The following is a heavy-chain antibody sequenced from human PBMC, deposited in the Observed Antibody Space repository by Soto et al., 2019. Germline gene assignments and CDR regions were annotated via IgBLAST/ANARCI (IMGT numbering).Heavy chain of an antibody. J-gene: IGHJ6*02. D-gene: IGHD3-16*01. Sequence: QVQLVQSGAEVKKPGASVKVSWKASGYTFTRSGISWVRQAPGQGLEWMGWINGYNGNTNYTQKIQGRITMTTDTPTSTAYMELRSLRSDDTAVYYCARMGDVPYYYYGMDVWGQGTTVIVSS. CDR1: GYTFTRSG. CDR3: ARMGDVPYYYYGMDV. V-gene: IGHV1-18*01. CDR2: INGYNGNT.